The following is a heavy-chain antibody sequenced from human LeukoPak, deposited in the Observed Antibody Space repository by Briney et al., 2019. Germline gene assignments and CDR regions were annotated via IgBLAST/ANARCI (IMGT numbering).Heavy chain of an antibody. CDR2: ISSRSATI. CDR1: GFTFSSYS. V-gene: IGHV3-48*01. CDR3: ARDPLSSSSFDL. D-gene: IGHD6-13*01. Sequence: GALRLSCAASGFTFSSYSMNWVRQAPGNGLEWVSYISSRSATIYYADSVKGRFTISRDNAKNSLYLQMNSLRAEDTAVYYCARDPLSSSSFDLWGQGTLVTVSS. J-gene: IGHJ4*02.